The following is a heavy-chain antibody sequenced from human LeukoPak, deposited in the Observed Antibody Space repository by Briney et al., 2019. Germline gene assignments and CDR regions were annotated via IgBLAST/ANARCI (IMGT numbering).Heavy chain of an antibody. CDR3: ARVRNYYDSSGYIGYYYYGMDV. CDR1: GYTFTSYG. D-gene: IGHD3-22*01. J-gene: IGHJ6*02. Sequence: ASVKVSCKASGYTFTSYGISWVRQAPGQGLEWMGWISAYNGNTNYAQKFQGRVTMTTDTSTSTAYMELRSLRSDDTAVYYCARVRNYYDSSGYIGYYYYGMDVWGQGTTVTVSS. V-gene: IGHV1-18*01. CDR2: ISAYNGNT.